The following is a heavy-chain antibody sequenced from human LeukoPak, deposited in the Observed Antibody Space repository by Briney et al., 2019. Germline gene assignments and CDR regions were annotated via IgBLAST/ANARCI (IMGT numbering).Heavy chain of an antibody. CDR3: ARDLTYYYDSSGYYLYY. D-gene: IGHD3-22*01. CDR1: GYTFTGYY. Sequence: ASVKVSCKASGYTFTGYYMHWVRQAPGQGLEWMGWINPNSGGTNYAQKFQGRVTMTRDTSISTAYMELNRLRSDDTAVYYCARDLTYYYDSSGYYLYYWGQGTLVTVSS. V-gene: IGHV1-2*02. CDR2: INPNSGGT. J-gene: IGHJ4*02.